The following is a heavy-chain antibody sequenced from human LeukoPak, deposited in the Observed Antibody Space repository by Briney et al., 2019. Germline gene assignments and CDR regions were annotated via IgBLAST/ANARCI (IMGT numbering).Heavy chain of an antibody. Sequence: GGSLRLSCAASGFTFSNYAMSWVRQAPGKGLEWVSAISGSGGSTYYADSVKGRFTISRDNSKNTLYLQMNSLRAEDTAVYYCAKNEKGRGGYYFDYWGQGTLVTVSS. CDR1: GFTFSNYA. CDR2: ISGSGGST. D-gene: IGHD3-10*01. CDR3: AKNEKGRGGYYFDY. V-gene: IGHV3-23*01. J-gene: IGHJ4*02.